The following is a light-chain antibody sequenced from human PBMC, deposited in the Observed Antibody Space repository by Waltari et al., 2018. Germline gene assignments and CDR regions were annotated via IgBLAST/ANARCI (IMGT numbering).Light chain of an antibody. CDR3: AAWDVSLNALI. J-gene: IGLJ2*01. CDR2: YDD. Sequence: QSALTQPPSVSGAPRQGVTIPVSGRSSNIGDSAVSWYQQFPGKSPKLVIYYDDLLPSGVSDRFSGSKSGSSASLAISGLQSEDEALYFCAAWDVSLNALIFGGGTKLTVL. CDR1: SSNIGDSA. V-gene: IGLV1-36*01.